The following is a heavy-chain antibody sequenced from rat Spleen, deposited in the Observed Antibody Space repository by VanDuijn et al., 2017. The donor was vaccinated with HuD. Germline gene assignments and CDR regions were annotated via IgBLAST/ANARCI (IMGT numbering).Heavy chain of an antibody. CDR1: GFTFSNYY. CDR3: TRGYYFDY. V-gene: IGHV5-25*01. Sequence: EVQLVESGGGLVQPGRSMRLSCTALGFTFSNYYMAWVRQAPTEGLEWVASISTGGGNTYYRDSVKGRFTISRDNAKNSLYLQMDSLRSEDTATYYCTRGYYFDYWGQGASVTVSS. D-gene: IGHD1-6*01. CDR2: ISTGGGNT. J-gene: IGHJ4*01.